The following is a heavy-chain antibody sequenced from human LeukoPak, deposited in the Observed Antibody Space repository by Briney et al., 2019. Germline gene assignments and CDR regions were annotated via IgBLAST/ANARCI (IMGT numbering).Heavy chain of an antibody. Sequence: GGSLRLSRAASGFTFSNAWMSWVRQAPGKGLEWVGRIKSKTDGGTTDYAAPVKGRFTISRDDSKNTLYLHMNSLKTEDTAVYYCTTAEYYYDSSGYYRRFDYWGQGTLVTVSS. J-gene: IGHJ4*02. CDR2: IKSKTDGGTT. D-gene: IGHD3-22*01. CDR1: GFTFSNAW. CDR3: TTAEYYYDSSGYYRRFDY. V-gene: IGHV3-15*01.